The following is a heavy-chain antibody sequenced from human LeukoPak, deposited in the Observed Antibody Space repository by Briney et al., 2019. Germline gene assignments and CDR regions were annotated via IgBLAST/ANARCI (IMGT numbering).Heavy chain of an antibody. D-gene: IGHD1-14*01. V-gene: IGHV3-21*01. CDR1: GFTFSSYS. Sequence: PGGSLRLSCAASGFTFSSYSMSWVRQAPGKGLEWVSSISSSSYIYYADSVKGRFTISRDSAKNSLYLQMNSLRAEDTAVYYCTRVPGDVWGKGTTVTVSS. CDR3: TRVPGDV. J-gene: IGHJ6*04. CDR2: ISSSSYI.